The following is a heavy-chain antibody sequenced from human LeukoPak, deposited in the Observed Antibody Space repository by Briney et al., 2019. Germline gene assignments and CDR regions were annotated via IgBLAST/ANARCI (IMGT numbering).Heavy chain of an antibody. V-gene: IGHV4-31*11. D-gene: IGHD3-3*01. CDR2: IYYSGST. Sequence: KTSETLSLTCAVSGGSISSGGYYWSWIRQHPGKGLEWIGYIYYSGSTYYNPSLKSRVTISVDTSKNQFSLKLSSVTAADTAVYYCARVDFWSGKENNWFDPWGQGTLVTVSS. J-gene: IGHJ5*02. CDR1: GGSISSGGYY. CDR3: ARVDFWSGKENNWFDP.